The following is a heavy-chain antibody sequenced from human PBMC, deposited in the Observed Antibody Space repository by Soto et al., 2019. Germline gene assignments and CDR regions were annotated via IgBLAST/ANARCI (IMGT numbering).Heavy chain of an antibody. D-gene: IGHD6-6*01. CDR3: AGELSNSPEYFDF. V-gene: IGHV4-30-4*01. J-gene: IGHJ4*02. Sequence: SETLSLTCTVSGGSISSDYYYWSWIRQPPGKGMEWIGYIYYSGRTAYNPSLKSRIIISIDTSKNQFSLSLNSLNAADTAVYYCAGELSNSPEYFDFWGLGTLVTVS. CDR1: GGSISSDYYY. CDR2: IYYSGRT.